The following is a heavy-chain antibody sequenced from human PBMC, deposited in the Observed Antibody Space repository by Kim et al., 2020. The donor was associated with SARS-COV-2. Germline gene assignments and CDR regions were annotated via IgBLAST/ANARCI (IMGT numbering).Heavy chain of an antibody. J-gene: IGHJ4*02. Sequence: ADAVKGRFTISRDDSKNTLYLQMNGLTAEDTAVYYCAKDGSGRYYGPIDYWGQGSLVAGSS. D-gene: IGHD3-10*01. CDR3: AKDGSGRYYGPIDY. V-gene: IGHV3-23*01.